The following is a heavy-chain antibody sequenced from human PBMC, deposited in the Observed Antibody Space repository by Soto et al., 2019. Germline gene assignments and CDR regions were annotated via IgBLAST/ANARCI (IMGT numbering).Heavy chain of an antibody. CDR2: IYYSGNT. CDR3: ARVGISNSDAFDI. V-gene: IGHV4-31*03. D-gene: IGHD3-3*02. Sequence: QVQLQESGPGLVKPSQTLSLSCTVSGGSISGADYYWSWIRQLPGKGLEWIGYIYYSGNTYYNRSLKSRVIISVDTSKNQFSLRLNSVTAADTAVYYCARVGISNSDAFDIWGQATMVTVSS. J-gene: IGHJ3*02. CDR1: GGSISGADYY.